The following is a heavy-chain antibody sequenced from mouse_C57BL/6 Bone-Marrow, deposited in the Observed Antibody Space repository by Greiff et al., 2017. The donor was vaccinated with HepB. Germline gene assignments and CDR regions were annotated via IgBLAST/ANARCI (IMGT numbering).Heavy chain of an antibody. CDR3: ARSEYGSSYVRAMDY. Sequence: VQLQQPGTELVKPGASVKLSCKASGYTFTSYWMHWVKQRPGQGLEWIGNINPSNGGTNYNEKFKSKATLTVDKSSSTAYMQLSSLTSEDSAVYYCARSEYGSSYVRAMDYWGQGTSVTVSS. CDR2: INPSNGGT. D-gene: IGHD1-1*01. J-gene: IGHJ4*01. V-gene: IGHV1-53*01. CDR1: GYTFTSYW.